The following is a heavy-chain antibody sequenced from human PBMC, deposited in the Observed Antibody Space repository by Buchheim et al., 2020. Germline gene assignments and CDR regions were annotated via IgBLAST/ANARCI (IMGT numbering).Heavy chain of an antibody. D-gene: IGHD2-21*02. CDR1: GGSISRYY. V-gene: IGHV4-4*07. CDR2: IYSSGNA. CDR3: AREIITAIPDH. Sequence: QVQLQESGPGLVKPSETLSLTCSVSGGSISRYYWSWIRQPVGKGLELIGRIYSSGNANYSPSLRSRVTMSVDTSKNQVFLRLTSVTAADTAIYYCAREIITAIPDHWGQG. J-gene: IGHJ4*02.